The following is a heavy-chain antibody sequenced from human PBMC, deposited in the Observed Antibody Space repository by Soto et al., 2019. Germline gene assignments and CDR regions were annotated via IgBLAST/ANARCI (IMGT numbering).Heavy chain of an antibody. Sequence: ASVKVSCKVSGYTLTELSVHWVRQAPGKGLEWMGGFDPEDGETIYAQKFQGRVTMTEDTSTDTAYMELSSLRSEDTAVYYCATGLLYGSGSPYYYYYYYMDVWGKGTTVTVSS. CDR2: FDPEDGET. CDR3: ATGLLYGSGSPYYYYYYYMDV. CDR1: GYTLTELS. J-gene: IGHJ6*03. V-gene: IGHV1-24*01. D-gene: IGHD3-10*01.